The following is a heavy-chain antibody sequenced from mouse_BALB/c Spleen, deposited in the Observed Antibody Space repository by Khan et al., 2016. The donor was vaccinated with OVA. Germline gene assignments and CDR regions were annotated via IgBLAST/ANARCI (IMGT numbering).Heavy chain of an antibody. V-gene: IGHV2-5*01. J-gene: IGHJ4*01. CDR2: IWRGDST. CDR1: GFSLTSYG. CDR3: AKDLVGDAMDD. Sequence: QVQLQQSGPGLVQPSQSLSITCTVSGFSLTSYGVHWVRQSPGKGLEWLGVIWRGDSTDYNAPFMSRLIFTKVNSKSHVFFLMNNLQDDDTAIYYCAKDLVGDAMDDWGQGTSVTVSS.